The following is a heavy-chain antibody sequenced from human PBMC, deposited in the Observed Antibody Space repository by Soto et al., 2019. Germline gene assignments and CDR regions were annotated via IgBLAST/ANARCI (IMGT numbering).Heavy chain of an antibody. CDR3: ARDTIFGVEHAFDI. D-gene: IGHD3-3*01. J-gene: IGHJ3*02. CDR1: GFTFSDYY. V-gene: IGHV3-11*01. CDR2: ISSSGSTI. Sequence: GGSLRLSCAASGFTFSDYYMSWIRQAPGKGLEWVSYISSSGSTIYYADSVKGRFTISRDNAKNSLYLQMNSLRAEDTAVYYCARDTIFGVEHAFDIWGQGTMVTVSS.